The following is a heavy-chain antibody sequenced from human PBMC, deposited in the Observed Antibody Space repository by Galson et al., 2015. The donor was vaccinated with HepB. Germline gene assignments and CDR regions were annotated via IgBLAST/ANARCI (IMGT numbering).Heavy chain of an antibody. V-gene: IGHV5-51*03. CDR1: GYSFTGYW. CDR3: ARNGYCSDGACYGFDF. CDR2: ISPGDSDT. Sequence: QSGAEVTKPGESLQISCETSGYSFTGYWIGWVRQMPGKGLEWMGIISPGDSDTRYSPSFHGQVTMSIDKSISTAYLHWSSLKASDTAIYYCARNGYCSDGACYGFDFWGQGTLVTVSS. J-gene: IGHJ4*02. D-gene: IGHD2-15*01.